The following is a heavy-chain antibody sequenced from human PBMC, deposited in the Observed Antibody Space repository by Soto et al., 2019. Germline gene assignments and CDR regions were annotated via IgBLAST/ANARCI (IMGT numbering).Heavy chain of an antibody. CDR2: ISSSSSYI. J-gene: IGHJ4*02. CDR3: ARDPTYFYDSSGYYDF. D-gene: IGHD3-22*01. CDR1: GFTFSSYS. Sequence: GGSLRLSCAASGFTFSSYSMNWVRQAPGKGLEWVSSISSSSSYIYYADSVKGRFTISRDNAKNTLYLQMNSLRAEDTAVYYCARDPTYFYDSSGYYDFWGQGTLVTVSS. V-gene: IGHV3-21*01.